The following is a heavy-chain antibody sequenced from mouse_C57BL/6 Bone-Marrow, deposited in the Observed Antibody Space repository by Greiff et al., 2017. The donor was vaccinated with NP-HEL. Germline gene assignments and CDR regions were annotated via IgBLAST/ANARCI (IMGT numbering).Heavy chain of an antibody. CDR1: GFTFSSYA. Sequence: EVQLVESGGGLVKPGGSLKLSCAASGFTFSSYAMSWVRQTPEKRLEWVATISDGGSYTYYPANVKGRFIISRDNAKNNLYLQMSHLKSEDTTIYYCARDRGEWLLLFAYWGQGTLVTVSA. CDR2: ISDGGSYT. V-gene: IGHV5-4*01. D-gene: IGHD2-3*01. J-gene: IGHJ3*01. CDR3: ARDRGEWLLLFAY.